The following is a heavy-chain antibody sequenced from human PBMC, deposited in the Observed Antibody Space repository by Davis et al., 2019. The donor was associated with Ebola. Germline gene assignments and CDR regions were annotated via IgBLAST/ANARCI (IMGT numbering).Heavy chain of an antibody. CDR3: ASTWLRDAFDI. CDR2: IIPIFGTA. Sequence: SVKVSCKASGGTFSSYAISWVRQAPGQGLEWMGGIIPIFGTANYAQKFQGRVTITADESTSAAYMELSSLRSEDTAVYYCASTWLRDAFDIWGQGTMVTVSS. V-gene: IGHV1-69*13. J-gene: IGHJ3*02. CDR1: GGTFSSYA. D-gene: IGHD5-12*01.